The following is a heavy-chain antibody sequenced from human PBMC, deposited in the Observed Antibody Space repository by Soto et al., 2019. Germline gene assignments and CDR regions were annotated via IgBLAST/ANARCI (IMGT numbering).Heavy chain of an antibody. J-gene: IGHJ4*02. CDR2: IIPIFGTA. D-gene: IGHD2-15*01. CDR3: AREDPVVAAVDY. Sequence: SSVKVSCKASGGTFSSYAISWVRQAPGQGLEWMGGIIPIFGTANYAQKFQGRVTITADESTSTAYMELSSLRSEDTAVYYCAREDPVVAAVDYWGQGTRVTVSS. V-gene: IGHV1-69*13. CDR1: GGTFSSYA.